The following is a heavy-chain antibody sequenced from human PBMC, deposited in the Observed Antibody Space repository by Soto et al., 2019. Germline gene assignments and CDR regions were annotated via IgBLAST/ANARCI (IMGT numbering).Heavy chain of an antibody. CDR3: AGDGGYCTNRVCYYYGMDV. Sequence: GGSLRLSCAASGFTFSSYWMSWVRQAPGKGLEWVAIIKQDGSEKYYVDSVKGRFTISRDNAKNSLYLQMNSLRAEDTAVYYCAGDGGYCTNRVCYYYGMDVWGQGTTVTVSS. CDR2: IKQDGSEK. CDR1: GFTFSSYW. D-gene: IGHD2-8*01. V-gene: IGHV3-7*03. J-gene: IGHJ6*02.